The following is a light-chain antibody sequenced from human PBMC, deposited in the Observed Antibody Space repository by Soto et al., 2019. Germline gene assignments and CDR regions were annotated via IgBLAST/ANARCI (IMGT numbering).Light chain of an antibody. V-gene: IGLV2-8*01. Sequence: QSVLTQPPSASGSPGQSVTISCTGTSSDVGDYNYVSWYQHHPGKAPKLMIYEVSKRPSGVPDRFSGSKSGNTASLTVSGLHAEDEADYYCTSYAGRNSVVFGGGTKLTVL. J-gene: IGLJ2*01. CDR3: TSYAGRNSVV. CDR2: EVS. CDR1: SSDVGDYNY.